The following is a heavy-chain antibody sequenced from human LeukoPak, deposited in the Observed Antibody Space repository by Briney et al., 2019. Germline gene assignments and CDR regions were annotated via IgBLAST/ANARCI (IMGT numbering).Heavy chain of an antibody. CDR3: ARGGIVGAKSPDAFDI. CDR2: IYYSGST. Sequence: SETLSLTCTVSGGSISSSSYYWGWIRQPPGKGLEWIGSIYYSGSTYYNPSLKSRVTISVDTSKNQFSLKLSSVTAADTAVYYCARGGIVGAKSPDAFDIWGQGTTVTVSS. V-gene: IGHV4-39*07. D-gene: IGHD1-26*01. J-gene: IGHJ3*02. CDR1: GGSISSSSYY.